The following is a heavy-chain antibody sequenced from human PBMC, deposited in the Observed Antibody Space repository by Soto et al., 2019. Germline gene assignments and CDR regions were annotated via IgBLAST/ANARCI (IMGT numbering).Heavy chain of an antibody. CDR1: GFTFSTSD. Sequence: GGSLRLSCVASGFTFSTSDMHWVRQAPGQGLEWVAVVSYDERNIYYADSVKGRFSVSRDNSKNTLFPHMNSLRAEDTAVYFCAKLVDKSLDDYWGQGALVTVSS. J-gene: IGHJ4*02. V-gene: IGHV3-30*18. D-gene: IGHD3-16*01. CDR2: VSYDERNI. CDR3: AKLVDKSLDDY.